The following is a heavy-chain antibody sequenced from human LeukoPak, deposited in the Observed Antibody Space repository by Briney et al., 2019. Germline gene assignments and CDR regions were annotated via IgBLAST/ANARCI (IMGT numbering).Heavy chain of an antibody. CDR1: GFTFDDYA. J-gene: IGHJ4*02. D-gene: IGHD3-10*01. CDR3: ARDSTYYYGSGSSGPHYFDY. CDR2: ISWNSGSI. Sequence: PGGSLRLSCAASGFTFDDYAMHWVRQAPGKGLEWVSGISWNSGSIGYADSVKGRFTISRDNSKNTLYLQLNSLRAEDTAVYYCARDSTYYYGSGSSGPHYFDYWGQGTLVTVSS. V-gene: IGHV3-9*01.